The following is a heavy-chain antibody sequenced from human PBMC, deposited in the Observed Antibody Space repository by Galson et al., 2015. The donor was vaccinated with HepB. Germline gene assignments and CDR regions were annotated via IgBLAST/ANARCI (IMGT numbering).Heavy chain of an antibody. Sequence: SVKVSCKASGYTFTSYDINWVRQATGQGLEWMGWMNPNSGHTGYTQKFQGRVTMTRNTSTSTAYMELTNLRSEDTAVYYCARDLVDGFDPWGQGTLVTVSS. CDR1: GYTFTSYD. D-gene: IGHD2-2*01. V-gene: IGHV1-8*01. CDR2: MNPNSGHT. CDR3: ARDLVDGFDP. J-gene: IGHJ5*02.